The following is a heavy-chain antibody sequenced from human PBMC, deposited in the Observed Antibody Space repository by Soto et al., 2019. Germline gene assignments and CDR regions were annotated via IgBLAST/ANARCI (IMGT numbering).Heavy chain of an antibody. CDR1: GYTFTSYD. Sequence: ASVKVSCKASGYTFTSYDINWVRQATGQGLEWMGWMNPNSGNTGYAQKFQGRVTMTRNTSISTAYMELSSLRSEDTAVYYCARYTTYYYDSSGYHASFDTWGQGTLVTVSS. V-gene: IGHV1-8*01. CDR3: ARYTTYYYDSSGYHASFDT. J-gene: IGHJ5*02. D-gene: IGHD3-22*01. CDR2: MNPNSGNT.